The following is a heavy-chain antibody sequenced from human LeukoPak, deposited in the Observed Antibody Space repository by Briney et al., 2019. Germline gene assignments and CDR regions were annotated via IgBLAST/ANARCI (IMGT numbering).Heavy chain of an antibody. J-gene: IGHJ4*02. CDR2: ITGSTTYI. CDR3: VPSATDY. CDR1: GFNFSNYS. Sequence: GGSLRLSCAASGFNFSNYSMNWVRQAPGKGLDWVATITGSTTYIYYSESVKGRFIISRDNAKNSLYLQVNSLRVEDTGVYYCVPSATDYWGQGTLVTVSS. V-gene: IGHV3-21*01. D-gene: IGHD1-26*01.